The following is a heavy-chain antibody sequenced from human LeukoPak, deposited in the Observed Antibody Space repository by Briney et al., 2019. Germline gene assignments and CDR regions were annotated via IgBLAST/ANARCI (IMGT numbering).Heavy chain of an antibody. CDR3: AAQTDIVVVGQTSWFDP. CDR1: GFSFSSYA. CDR2: IGGDGRHT. Sequence: GGSLRLSCAGSGFSFSSYAVRWVRQAPGKGLEWVSSIGGDGRHTYYADSVKGRFIISRDNSKDTVYLQMNSLRAEDTAVYYCAAQTDIVVVGQTSWFDPWGQGTLVTVSS. J-gene: IGHJ5*02. V-gene: IGHV3-23*01. D-gene: IGHD2-15*01.